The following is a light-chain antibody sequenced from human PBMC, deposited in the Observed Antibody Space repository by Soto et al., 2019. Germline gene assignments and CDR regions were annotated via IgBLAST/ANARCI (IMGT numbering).Light chain of an antibody. Sequence: QSVLTQPASVSRSPGKSITISCPGTSSEVGGYNYVSWYQHHPGKAPKLMIFDVSNRPSVVSNRFSGSKSGNTASLTISGLQPEDEADYYCSSYTTSNTRQIVFGTGTKVTVL. J-gene: IGLJ1*01. V-gene: IGLV2-14*03. CDR1: SSEVGGYNY. CDR3: SSYTTSNTRQIV. CDR2: DVS.